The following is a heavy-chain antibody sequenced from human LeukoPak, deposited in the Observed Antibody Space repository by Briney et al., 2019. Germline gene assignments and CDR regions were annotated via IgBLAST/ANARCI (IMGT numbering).Heavy chain of an antibody. CDR3: AKKYCTNGVCSTPFDY. D-gene: IGHD2-8*01. CDR2: ISGSGGST. J-gene: IGHJ4*02. CDR1: GFTFSSYA. V-gene: IGHV3-23*01. Sequence: GGSLRLSCAASGFTFSSYAMSWVRQAPGKGPEWVSAISGSGGSTYYADSVKGRFTISRDNSKNTLYLQMNSLRAEDTAVYYCAKKYCTNGVCSTPFDYWGQGTLVTVSS.